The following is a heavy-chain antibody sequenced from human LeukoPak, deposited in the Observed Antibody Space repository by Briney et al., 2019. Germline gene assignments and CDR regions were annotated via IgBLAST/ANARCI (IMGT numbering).Heavy chain of an antibody. CDR1: GISLSNYG. CDR2: LNDSGGRT. J-gene: IGHJ4*02. CDR3: AKRRVVIRVILVGFHKEAYYFDS. D-gene: IGHD3-22*01. Sequence: GGPLRLSCAASGISLSNYGMSWVRQAPGKGLEWVAGLNDSGGRTNYADSVKGRFTISRDNSKNTLYLQMNSLRVEDTAVYFSAKRRVVIRVILVGFHKEAYYFDSWGQGALVTVSS. V-gene: IGHV3-23*01.